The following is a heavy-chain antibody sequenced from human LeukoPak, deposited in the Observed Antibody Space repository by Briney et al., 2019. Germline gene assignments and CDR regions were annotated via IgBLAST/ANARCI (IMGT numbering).Heavy chain of an antibody. J-gene: IGHJ4*02. CDR2: IDQDGSQK. V-gene: IGHV3-7*03. CDR1: GFTFSSYW. D-gene: IGHD4-17*01. Sequence: GGSLRLSCAVSGFTFSSYWMSWFRQAPGKGLEWVANIDQDGSQKFSVDSVKGRFTISRDNAKNSLSLQMNSLRVEDTAVYYCARDWFDGDYDRFDYWGQGTLVTVSS. CDR3: ARDWFDGDYDRFDY.